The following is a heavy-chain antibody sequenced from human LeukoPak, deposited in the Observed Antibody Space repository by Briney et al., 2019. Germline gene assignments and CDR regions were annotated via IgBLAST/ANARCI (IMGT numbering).Heavy chain of an antibody. CDR3: ARSSIASTKICFDP. J-gene: IGHJ5*02. D-gene: IGHD6-6*01. CDR2: IYYSGRT. V-gene: IGHV4-39*01. CDR1: RGSISSATYY. Sequence: KPSETLSLTCIVSRGSISSATYYWGWIRQPPGKGLEWIGSIYYSGRTYYNPSLKSRVSISADTSKNQFSLKLSSVTAADTAVYYCARSSIASTKICFDPWGQGTLVTVSS.